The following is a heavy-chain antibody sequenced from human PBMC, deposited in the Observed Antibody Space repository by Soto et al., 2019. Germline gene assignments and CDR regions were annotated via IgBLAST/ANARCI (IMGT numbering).Heavy chain of an antibody. V-gene: IGHV1-2*02. CDR2: INPKSGGT. CDR3: ARDLANGGGSAGFDY. CDR1: GYTFTVYY. D-gene: IGHD1-26*01. Sequence: QVQLVQSGAEVKKPGASVNVSCKASGYTFTVYYMHWVRQAPGQGLEWMGWINPKSGGTMYPQKFQGRVTMTWDTSIRTAYMALTRLRSAYTAVYYCARDLANGGGSAGFDYWGQGTLVTVSS. J-gene: IGHJ4*02.